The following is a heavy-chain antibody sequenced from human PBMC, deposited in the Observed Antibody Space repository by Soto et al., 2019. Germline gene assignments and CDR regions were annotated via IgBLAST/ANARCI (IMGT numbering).Heavy chain of an antibody. CDR1: GGTFSSYT. CDR3: ARDGYCGGDCYSSAFDI. CDR2: IIPILGIA. Sequence: QVPLVQSGAEVKKPGSSVKVSCKASGGTFSSYTISWVRQAPGQGLEWMGRIIPILGIANYAQKFQGRVTITADKSTSTAYMELSSLRSEDTAVYYCARDGYCGGDCYSSAFDIWGQGTMVTVSS. V-gene: IGHV1-69*08. D-gene: IGHD2-21*01. J-gene: IGHJ3*02.